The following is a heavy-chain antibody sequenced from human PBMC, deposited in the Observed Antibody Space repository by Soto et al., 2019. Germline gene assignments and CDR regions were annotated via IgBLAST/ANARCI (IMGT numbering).Heavy chain of an antibody. V-gene: IGHV3-23*01. Sequence: EVQLLESGGGLVQPGGSLRLSCAASGFTFSSYAMSWVRQAPGKGLEWVSAISGSGGSTYYADSVKGRFTISRDNSKNSLYIQMNSLRAEDTAVYYCAKRQQGSGWCFDYWGQGTLVTGSS. D-gene: IGHD6-19*01. CDR3: AKRQQGSGWCFDY. J-gene: IGHJ4*02. CDR1: GFTFSSYA. CDR2: ISGSGGST.